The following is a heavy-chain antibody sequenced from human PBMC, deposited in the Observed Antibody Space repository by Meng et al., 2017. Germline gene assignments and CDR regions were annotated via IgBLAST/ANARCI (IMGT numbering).Heavy chain of an antibody. V-gene: IGHV4-30-4*01. CDR2: LSYSGAT. J-gene: IGHJ5*02. CDR3: ARVVGDCASCYKGWFDP. CDR1: GASISSAVF. Sequence: QVQLQESGPRLVRPSQTLSLTCTVSGASISSAVFWIWIRQPPGKDLEWIGYLSYSGATHYNPSLKSRLTISVDTAKNQFSLSLSSVTAADTAVYYCARVVGDCASCYKGWFDPWGQGTLVTVSS. D-gene: IGHD2-2*02.